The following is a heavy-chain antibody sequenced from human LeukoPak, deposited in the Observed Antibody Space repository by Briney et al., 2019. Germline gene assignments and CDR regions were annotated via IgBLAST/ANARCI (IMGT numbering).Heavy chain of an antibody. V-gene: IGHV3-23*01. D-gene: IGHD3-22*01. Sequence: GGSLRLSCAASGFTFSSYAMTWVRQAPGKGLEWVSAISGSGGSTFYADSVKGRFTISRDNSKNTLYLQMNSLRAEDTAVYYCAKARSGPIVVVPYWGQGTLVTVSS. J-gene: IGHJ4*02. CDR3: AKARSGPIVVVPY. CDR2: ISGSGGST. CDR1: GFTFSSYA.